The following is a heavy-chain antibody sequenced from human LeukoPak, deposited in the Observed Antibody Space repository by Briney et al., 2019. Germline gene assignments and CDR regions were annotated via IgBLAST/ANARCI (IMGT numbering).Heavy chain of an antibody. D-gene: IGHD4-23*01. CDR3: ATPGGNSLDFDY. Sequence: ASVKVFCKASGFTFTSSAVQWVRQARGQRLEWIGWIVVGSGNTNYAQKFQERVTITRDMSTSTAYTELSSLRSEDTAVYYCATPGGNSLDFDYWGQGTLVTVSS. J-gene: IGHJ4*02. CDR1: GFTFTSSA. CDR2: IVVGSGNT. V-gene: IGHV1-58*01.